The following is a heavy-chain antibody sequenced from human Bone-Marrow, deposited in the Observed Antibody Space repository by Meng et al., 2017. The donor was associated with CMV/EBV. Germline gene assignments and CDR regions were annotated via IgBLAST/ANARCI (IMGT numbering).Heavy chain of an antibody. D-gene: IGHD3-22*01. CDR1: GFTFMSYA. V-gene: IGHV3-30*04. CDR3: ARDRMIELWYGMDV. Sequence: GGSLRLSCAASGFTFMSYAMHWVRQTPGKGLEWVAVVSYDGKNKYYADSVKGRFTISRDNSKSTLYLQMNSLGAEDTAVYYCARDRMIELWYGMDVWGQGTTVTVSS. J-gene: IGHJ6*02. CDR2: VSYDGKNK.